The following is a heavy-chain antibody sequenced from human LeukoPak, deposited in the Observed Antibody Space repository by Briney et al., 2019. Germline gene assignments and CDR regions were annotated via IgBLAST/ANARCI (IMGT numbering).Heavy chain of an antibody. Sequence: RSGGSLRLSCAVSGFTFSSYEMNWVRQAPGKGLEWVSYISSSANTIYYADSVKGRFTISRDNAKNSPYLQMNSLRAEDTAVYYCARELDYFDSSGYYYGGVDYWGQGTLVTVSS. V-gene: IGHV3-48*03. CDR2: ISSSANTI. CDR1: GFTFSSYE. J-gene: IGHJ4*02. D-gene: IGHD3-22*01. CDR3: ARELDYFDSSGYYYGGVDY.